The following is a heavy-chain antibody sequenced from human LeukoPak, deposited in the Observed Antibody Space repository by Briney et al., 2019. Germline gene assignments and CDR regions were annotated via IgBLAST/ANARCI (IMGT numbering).Heavy chain of an antibody. Sequence: GGSLRLSCAASGFTFSSYGIHWVRQAPGKGLEWVAVISYDGSNKYYADSVKGRFTISRDNSKNTLYLQMNSLRAEDTAVYYCAKDEAQFERGYSYGYYSGFYYGMDVWGQGTTVTVSS. CDR1: GFTFSSYG. D-gene: IGHD5-18*01. V-gene: IGHV3-30*18. J-gene: IGHJ6*02. CDR2: ISYDGSNK. CDR3: AKDEAQFERGYSYGYYSGFYYGMDV.